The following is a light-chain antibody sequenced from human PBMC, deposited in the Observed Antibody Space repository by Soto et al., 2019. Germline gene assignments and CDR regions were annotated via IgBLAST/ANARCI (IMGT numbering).Light chain of an antibody. CDR2: KAS. V-gene: IGKV1-5*03. Sequence: DLQMTQSPATLSASVGDRATITCRASQSISSWLAWYQQKPGKAPNLLIYKASILQSGVPSRFSGSGSGTELTLTISSLQADDFATYYCQHYNGYPLTFGGGTKVEIK. J-gene: IGKJ4*01. CDR3: QHYNGYPLT. CDR1: QSISSW.